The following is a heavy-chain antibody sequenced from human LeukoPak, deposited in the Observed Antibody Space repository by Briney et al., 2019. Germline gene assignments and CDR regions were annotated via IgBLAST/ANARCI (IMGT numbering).Heavy chain of an antibody. CDR2: IYYSGST. CDR3: ARAGYYDSSGYYYFDY. Sequence: SESLSLTCTVSGGSIISYYWSWIRQPPGKGLGWIGYIYYSGSTNYNPSLKSRVTISVDTSKNQFSLKLSSVTAADTAVYYCARAGYYDSSGYYYFDYWGQGTLVTVSS. CDR1: GGSIISYY. J-gene: IGHJ4*02. D-gene: IGHD3-22*01. V-gene: IGHV4-59*01.